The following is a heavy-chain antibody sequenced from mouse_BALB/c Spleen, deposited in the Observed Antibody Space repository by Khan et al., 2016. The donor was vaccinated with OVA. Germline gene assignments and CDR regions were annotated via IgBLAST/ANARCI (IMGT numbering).Heavy chain of an antibody. V-gene: IGHV1S56*01. D-gene: IGHD1-1*01. CDR3: ARGYYGYLDY. CDR2: IYPVDGSS. CDR1: GYTLTSYY. Sequence: VQLQESGPELVRPGASVKMSCKASGYTLTSYYIHWVKQRPGQGLEWIGWIYPVDGSSQYNEKFKGKSTLTADKSSSTAYMLLSSLTSEDSAIYFCARGYYGYLDYWGQGTTLTVSS. J-gene: IGHJ2*01.